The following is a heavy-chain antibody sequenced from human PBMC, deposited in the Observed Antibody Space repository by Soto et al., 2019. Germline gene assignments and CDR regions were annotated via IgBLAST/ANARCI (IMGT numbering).Heavy chain of an antibody. CDR1: GFTFSSYA. CDR2: ISYDGSNK. CDR3: ARDELVLFDY. J-gene: IGHJ4*02. Sequence: GGSLRLSCAASGFTFSSYAMHWVRQAPGKGLEWVAVISYDGSNKYYADSVKGRFTISRDNSKNTLYLQMDSLRAEDTAVYYCARDELVLFDYWGQGTLVTVSS. V-gene: IGHV3-30-3*01. D-gene: IGHD1-7*01.